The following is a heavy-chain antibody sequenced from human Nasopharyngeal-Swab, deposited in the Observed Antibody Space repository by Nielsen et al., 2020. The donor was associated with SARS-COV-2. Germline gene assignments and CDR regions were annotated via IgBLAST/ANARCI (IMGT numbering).Heavy chain of an antibody. CDR3: ARDSGWSGYYLGYFDY. CDR1: GGSISSYY. Sequence: SETLSLTCTVSGGSISSYYWSWIRQPPGKGLEWIGYIYYSGSTNYNPSLKSRVTISVDTSKNQFSLKLSSVTAADTAAYYCARDSGWSGYYLGYFDYWGQGTLVTVSS. V-gene: IGHV4-59*01. CDR2: IYYSGST. D-gene: IGHD3-3*01. J-gene: IGHJ4*02.